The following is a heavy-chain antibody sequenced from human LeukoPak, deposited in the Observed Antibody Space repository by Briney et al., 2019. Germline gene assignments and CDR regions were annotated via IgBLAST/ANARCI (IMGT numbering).Heavy chain of an antibody. CDR3: DTRPRY. J-gene: IGHJ4*02. CDR1: GGSISSYY. V-gene: IGHV3-11*04. Sequence: KASETLSLTCTVSGGSISSYYWSWIRQPPGKGLEWVSYISNSGNTIYYADSVKGRFTISRDNAKNSLYLQMNSLRAEDTAVYYCDTRPRYWGQGTLVTVSS. D-gene: IGHD2-2*01. CDR2: ISNSGNTI.